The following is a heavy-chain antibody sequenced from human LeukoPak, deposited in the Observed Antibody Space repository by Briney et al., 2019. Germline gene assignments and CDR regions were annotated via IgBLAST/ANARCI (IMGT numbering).Heavy chain of an antibody. D-gene: IGHD3-3*01. CDR3: ARDSVTIFGVHYFDY. CDR2: IYSGGST. J-gene: IGHJ4*02. Sequence: GGSLRLSXAASGFTVSSNYMSWVRQAPGKGLEWVSVIYSGGSTYYADSVKGRFTISRDNSKNTLYLQMNSLRAEDTAVYYCARDSVTIFGVHYFDYWGQGTLVTVSS. V-gene: IGHV3-66*02. CDR1: GFTVSSNY.